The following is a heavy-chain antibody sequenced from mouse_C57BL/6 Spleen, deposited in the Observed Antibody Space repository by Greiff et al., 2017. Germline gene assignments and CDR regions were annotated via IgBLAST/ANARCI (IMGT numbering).Heavy chain of an antibody. J-gene: IGHJ1*03. Sequence: VQRVESGPGLVAPSQSLSITCTVSGFSLTSYAISWVRQPPGKGLEWLGVIWTGGGTNYNSALKSRLSISKDNSKSQVFLKMNSLQTDDTARYYCARNSITTVVAEGYFDVWGTGTTVTVSS. D-gene: IGHD1-1*01. CDR2: IWTGGGT. V-gene: IGHV2-9-1*01. CDR1: GFSLTSYA. CDR3: ARNSITTVVAEGYFDV.